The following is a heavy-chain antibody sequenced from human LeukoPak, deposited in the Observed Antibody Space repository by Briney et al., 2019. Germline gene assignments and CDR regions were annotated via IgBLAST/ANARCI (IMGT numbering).Heavy chain of an antibody. CDR3: ARDQGYSYGSPYDY. V-gene: IGHV4-59*01. D-gene: IGHD5-18*01. J-gene: IGHJ4*02. CDR1: GVSISSYY. Sequence: KPSETLSLTCTVSGVSISSYYWSWIRQPPGKGLEWIGYIYYSGSTNYNPSLKSRVTMSVDTSKNQFSLKLSSVTAADTAVYYCARDQGYSYGSPYDYWGQGTLVTVSS. CDR2: IYYSGST.